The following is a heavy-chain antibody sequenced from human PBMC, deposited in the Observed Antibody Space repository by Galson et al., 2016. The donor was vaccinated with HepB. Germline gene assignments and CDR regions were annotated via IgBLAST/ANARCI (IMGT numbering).Heavy chain of an antibody. V-gene: IGHV3-23*01. CDR2: TNGDSGYT. J-gene: IGHJ6*03. CDR3: AKDLGDRFITVYYYMDV. Sequence: SLRLSCAASGFTFSSFAMAWVRQAPGKGLEWVSATNGDSGYTYYADSVKGRFTISRDNSQNTLYLQMNSLRGEDTAVYYWAKDLGDRFITVYYYMDVWGKGTTVTVSS. D-gene: IGHD1-20*01. CDR1: GFTFSSFA.